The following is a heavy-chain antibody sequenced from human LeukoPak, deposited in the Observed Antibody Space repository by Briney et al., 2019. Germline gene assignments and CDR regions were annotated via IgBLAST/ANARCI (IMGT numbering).Heavy chain of an antibody. V-gene: IGHV3-23*01. Sequence: GGSLRLSCAASGFTFSSYAMSWVRQAPGKGLEWVSAISGSGGSTYYADSVKGRFTISRDNSKNTLYLQMNSLRAEDTAVYYRAKAEYYYGSGSYFDYWGQGTLVTVSS. CDR3: AKAEYYYGSGSYFDY. CDR2: ISGSGGST. D-gene: IGHD3-10*01. J-gene: IGHJ4*02. CDR1: GFTFSSYA.